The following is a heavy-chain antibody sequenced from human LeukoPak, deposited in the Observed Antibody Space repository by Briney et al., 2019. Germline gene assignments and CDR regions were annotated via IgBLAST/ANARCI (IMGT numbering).Heavy chain of an antibody. D-gene: IGHD4-23*01. V-gene: IGHV4-31*03. CDR2: IYDSGST. CDR1: GGSISSGGYY. CDR3: ARDQGHYGGFDY. J-gene: IGHJ4*02. Sequence: SETLSLTCTVSGGSISSGGYYWSWIRQHPGKGLEWIGYIYDSGSTYYNPSLKSRVTISVDTSKNQFSLKLSSVTAADTAVYYCARDQGHYGGFDYWGQGTLVTVSS.